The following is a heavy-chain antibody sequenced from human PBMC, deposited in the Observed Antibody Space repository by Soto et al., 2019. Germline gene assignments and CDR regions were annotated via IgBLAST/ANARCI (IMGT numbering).Heavy chain of an antibody. J-gene: IGHJ3*02. Sequence: DVQLVESGGGLVKPWGSLRPSCAASGFSFSSHSMNWVRQAPGKGLEWVSSISSSSSYIYYADSMEGRFTISRDNAKNSLYLQMNSLRAEDTAVYYCARGYRGVPSQYEVNDAFDIWGQGTMVIVSS. D-gene: IGHD1-1*01. CDR3: ARGYRGVPSQYEVNDAFDI. V-gene: IGHV3-21*01. CDR2: ISSSSSYI. CDR1: GFSFSSHS.